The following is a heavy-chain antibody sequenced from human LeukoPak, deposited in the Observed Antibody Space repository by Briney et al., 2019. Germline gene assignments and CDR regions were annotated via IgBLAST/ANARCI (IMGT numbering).Heavy chain of an antibody. CDR1: GFTFSSYG. CDR2: IQYDGSNK. D-gene: IGHD2-8*02. Sequence: GGSLRLSCAASGFTFSSYGMHWVRQAPGKGLEWVAFIQYDGSNKYSADSVKGRFTISRDNSKNTLYLQMNSLRPEDTAVYYGATYLGGVAYYFDYWGQGTLVTVSS. V-gene: IGHV3-30*02. J-gene: IGHJ4*02. CDR3: ATYLGGVAYYFDY.